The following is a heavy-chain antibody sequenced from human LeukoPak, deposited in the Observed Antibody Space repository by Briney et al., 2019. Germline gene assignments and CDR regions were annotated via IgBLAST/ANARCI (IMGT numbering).Heavy chain of an antibody. J-gene: IGHJ4*02. V-gene: IGHV1-18*01. CDR2: ISAYNGNT. CDR1: GYTFTSYG. CDR3: ARDGVVVPVAIPVGY. Sequence: GASVKVSCKASGYTFTSYGISWVRQAPGQGLEWMGWISAYNGNTNYAQKLQGRVTMTTDTSTSTAYMELRSLRSDDTAVYYCARDGVVVPVAIPVGYWGQGTLVTVSS. D-gene: IGHD2-2*01.